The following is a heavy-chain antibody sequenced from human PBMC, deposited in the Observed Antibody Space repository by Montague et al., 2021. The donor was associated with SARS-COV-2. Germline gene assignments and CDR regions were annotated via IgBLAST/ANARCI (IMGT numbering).Heavy chain of an antibody. V-gene: IGHV4-59*12. J-gene: IGHJ5*02. D-gene: IGHD1-26*01. CDR3: ARLRRGTYYVSFDP. CDR1: GGSITNYY. CDR2: IYYGATT. Sequence: SETLSLTCTVSGGSITNYYWAWIRQSPGRGLEWIGYIYYGATTNYNPSLKSRVTMSLDTSKNQFSLSLSSVTAADSAVYYCARLRRGTYYVSFDPWGQGALVSVSS.